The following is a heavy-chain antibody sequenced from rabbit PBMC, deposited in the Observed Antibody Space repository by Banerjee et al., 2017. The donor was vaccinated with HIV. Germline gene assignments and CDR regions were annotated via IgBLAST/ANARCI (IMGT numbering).Heavy chain of an antibody. Sequence: YVMCWVRQAPGKGLEWIACIDAGSSDSTYYASWAKGRFTISKASWTTVTLQMTSLTAADTASYFCARDLAGVIGWNFNLWGPGTLVTVS. CDR1: YV. D-gene: IGHD4-1*01. CDR2: IDAGSSDST. CDR3: ARDLAGVIGWNFNL. V-gene: IGHV1S45*01. J-gene: IGHJ4*01.